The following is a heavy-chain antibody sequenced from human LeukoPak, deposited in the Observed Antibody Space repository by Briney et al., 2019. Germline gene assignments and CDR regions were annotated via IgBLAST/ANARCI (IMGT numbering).Heavy chain of an antibody. D-gene: IGHD6-13*01. CDR1: GGSFSSKA. V-gene: IGHV1-8*01. CDR3: ARGHFSQQWQQLPGYWYFDL. CDR2: MNPNSGNT. J-gene: IGHJ2*01. Sequence: GASVKVSCKASGGSFSSKAINWVRQATGQGLEWMGWMNPNSGNTGYAQKFQGRVTITRNTSISTAYMELSSLRSEDTAVYYCARGHFSQQWQQLPGYWYFDLWGRGTLVTVSS.